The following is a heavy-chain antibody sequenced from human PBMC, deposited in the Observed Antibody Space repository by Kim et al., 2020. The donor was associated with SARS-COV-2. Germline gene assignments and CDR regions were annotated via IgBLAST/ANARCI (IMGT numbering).Heavy chain of an antibody. Sequence: YADSVKGRFTISRDNSKNTLYLQMNRLGAEDTAVCYWAKEVGRGITPLVDWGQGTLVTVSS. J-gene: IGHJ4*02. D-gene: IGHD3-10*01. V-gene: IGHV3-33*06. CDR3: AKEVGRGITPLVD.